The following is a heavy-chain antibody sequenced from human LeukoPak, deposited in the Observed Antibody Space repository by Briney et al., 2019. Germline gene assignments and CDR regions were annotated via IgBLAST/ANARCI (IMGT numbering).Heavy chain of an antibody. CDR2: IYISGST. J-gene: IGHJ5*02. CDR3: ARDSGTPFDP. V-gene: IGHV4-4*07. Sequence: SETLSLTCTDPGASISNYHWCWVRQPAGEGLEWIGRIYISGSTNYNPSLKSRVTMSVDTSKNQFSLKLSSVTAADTAVYYCARDSGTPFDPWGQGALVTVSS. CDR1: GASISNYH. D-gene: IGHD1-1*01.